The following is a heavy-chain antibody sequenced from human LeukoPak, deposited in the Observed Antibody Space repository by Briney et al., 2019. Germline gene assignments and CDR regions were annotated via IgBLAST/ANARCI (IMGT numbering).Heavy chain of an antibody. D-gene: IGHD2-21*01. V-gene: IGHV4-4*09. CDR1: GGSISSYD. CDR3: ATSHDVKTAPYDL. Sequence: KPSETLSLTCTVSGGSISSYDWSWVRQSPGKGLEWIGYIFTSGWTDYNPSLKSRVTMSVDTSKNQLSMELRFLTAADTAVYYCATSHDVKTAPYDLWGQGTLVTVSS. J-gene: IGHJ5*02. CDR2: IFTSGWT.